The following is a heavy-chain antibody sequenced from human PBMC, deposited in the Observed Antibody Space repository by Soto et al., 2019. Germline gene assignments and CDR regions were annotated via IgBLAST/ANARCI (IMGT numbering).Heavy chain of an antibody. CDR1: GYTFTSYG. CDR3: ARRIAVAGQWDWFDP. Sequence: ASVKVSCKASGYTFTSYGISWVRQAPGQGLEWMGWISAYNGNTNYAQKLQGRVTMTTDTSTSTAYMELRSLRSDDTAVYYCARRIAVAGQWDWFDPWGQGTLVTASS. D-gene: IGHD6-19*01. CDR2: ISAYNGNT. V-gene: IGHV1-18*04. J-gene: IGHJ5*02.